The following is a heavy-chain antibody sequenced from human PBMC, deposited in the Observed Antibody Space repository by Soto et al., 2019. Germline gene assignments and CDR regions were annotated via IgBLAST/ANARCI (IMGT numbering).Heavy chain of an antibody. CDR2: IYYSGST. CDR1: GGSISSYY. CDR3: ARHVYGSGSYPFDY. V-gene: IGHV4-59*08. J-gene: IGHJ4*02. Sequence: PSETLSLTCTVSGGSISSYYCSWIRQPPGKGLEWIGYIYYSGSTNYNPSLKSRVTISVDTSKNQFSLKLSSVTAADTAVYYCARHVYGSGSYPFDYWGQGTLVTVS. D-gene: IGHD3-10*01.